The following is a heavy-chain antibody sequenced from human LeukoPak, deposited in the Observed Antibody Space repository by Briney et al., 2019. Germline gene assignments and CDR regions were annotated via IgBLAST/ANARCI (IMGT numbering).Heavy chain of an antibody. D-gene: IGHD2-15*01. Sequence: ASVKVSCKASGYTFTNYGISWVRQAPGQGLEWMGWISAYNGNSNYAQKLQDRVTMTTDTSTTTAYMELSSLRSDDTAVYYCARGGRGGGYFDYWGQGTLVTVSS. CDR1: GYTFTNYG. J-gene: IGHJ4*02. CDR3: ARGGRGGGYFDY. V-gene: IGHV1-18*01. CDR2: ISAYNGNS.